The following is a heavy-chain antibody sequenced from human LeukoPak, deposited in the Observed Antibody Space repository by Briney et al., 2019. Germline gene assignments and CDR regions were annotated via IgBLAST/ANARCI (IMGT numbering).Heavy chain of an antibody. CDR3: ARTRSMVRGVIISYFGY. CDR1: GGSISSYY. CDR2: IYYTGST. Sequence: SETLSLTCTVSGGSISSYYWSWIRQPPGKGLEWIGYIYYTGSTNYNPSLKSRVTISVDTSKNQFSLKLNSVTAADTAVYYCARTRSMVRGVIISYFGYWGQGTLVTVSS. D-gene: IGHD3-10*01. J-gene: IGHJ4*02. V-gene: IGHV4-59*08.